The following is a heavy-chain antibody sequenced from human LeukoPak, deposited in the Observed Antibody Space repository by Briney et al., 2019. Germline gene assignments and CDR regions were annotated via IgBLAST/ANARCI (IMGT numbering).Heavy chain of an antibody. CDR2: ISGSDGTS. Sequence: GGSLRLSCAASGFTFNSFAMNWVRQAPGKGLEWVSSISGSDGTSHYADFVKGRFTISRDNSKNTLYLQMHSLRVEDTAVYYCAKEGYYGSGSYYRRGFDYWGQGTLVTVSS. J-gene: IGHJ4*02. V-gene: IGHV3-23*01. CDR3: AKEGYYGSGSYYRRGFDY. CDR1: GFTFNSFA. D-gene: IGHD3-10*01.